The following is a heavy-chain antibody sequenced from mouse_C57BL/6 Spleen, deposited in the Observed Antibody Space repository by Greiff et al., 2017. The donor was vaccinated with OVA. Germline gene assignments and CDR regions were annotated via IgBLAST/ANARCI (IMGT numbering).Heavy chain of an antibody. J-gene: IGHJ1*03. V-gene: IGHV2-2*01. CDR3: ARTSNWDGDWYFDV. Sequence: QVQLKESGPGLVQPSQSLSITCTVSGFSFTSYGVHWVRQSPGKGLEWLGVIWSGGSTDYNAAFISRLSISTDNSKSQVFFKMNSLQADDTAIYYCARTSNWDGDWYFDVWGTGTTVTVSS. D-gene: IGHD4-1*01. CDR2: IWSGGST. CDR1: GFSFTSYG.